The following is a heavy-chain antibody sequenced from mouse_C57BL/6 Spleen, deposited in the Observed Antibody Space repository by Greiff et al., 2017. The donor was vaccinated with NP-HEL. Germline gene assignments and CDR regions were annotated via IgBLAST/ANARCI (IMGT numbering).Heavy chain of an antibody. CDR3: ARAAYDGYYYYYAMDY. Sequence: QVQLQQPGAELVKPGASVQMSCTASGYTFTSYWLTWVKQRPGQGLEWIGDIYPGSGSTNYNEKFKRKATLTVDTSSSTAYMQRSSLTSEDSAVYYCARAAYDGYYYYYAMDYWGQGTSVTVSS. D-gene: IGHD2-3*01. V-gene: IGHV1-55*01. CDR1: GYTFTSYW. CDR2: IYPGSGST. J-gene: IGHJ4*01.